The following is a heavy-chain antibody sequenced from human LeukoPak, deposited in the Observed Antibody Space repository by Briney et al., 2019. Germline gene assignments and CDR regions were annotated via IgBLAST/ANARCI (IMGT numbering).Heavy chain of an antibody. D-gene: IGHD6-13*01. Sequence: GGSLRLSCAASGFTFSRYWMNWVRQAPGKGLAWVANIKQEGSEKNYVDSVKGRFTISRDNAKNSLYLEMNSLSAEDTAVYYCARVLRIAAAGTSPLVYWGQGTLVTVSS. V-gene: IGHV3-7*02. J-gene: IGHJ4*02. CDR1: GFTFSRYW. CDR3: ARVLRIAAAGTSPLVY. CDR2: IKQEGSEK.